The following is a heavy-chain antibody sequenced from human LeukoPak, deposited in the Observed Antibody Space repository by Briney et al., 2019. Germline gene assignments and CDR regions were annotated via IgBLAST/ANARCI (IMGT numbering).Heavy chain of an antibody. CDR2: IYYSGST. CDR1: GGSISSYY. V-gene: IGHV4-59*08. CDR3: ARHLMVRGVIAYYYGMDV. D-gene: IGHD3-10*01. Sequence: SETLSLTCTVSGGSISSYYWSWIRQPPGKGLEWIGYIYYSGSTNYNPSLKSRVTISVDTSKNQFSLKLSSVTAADTAVYYCARHLMVRGVIAYYYGMDVWGQGTTVTVSS. J-gene: IGHJ6*02.